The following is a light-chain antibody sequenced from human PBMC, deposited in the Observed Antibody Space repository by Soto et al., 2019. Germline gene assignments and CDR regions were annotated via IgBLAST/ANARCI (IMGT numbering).Light chain of an antibody. CDR1: QDITSA. J-gene: IGKJ5*01. CDR2: AAS. V-gene: IGKV1-13*02. Sequence: AIQLTQSPSSLSASVGDRVTITCRASQDITSALAWYQQKPGKAPNLLIYAASSLKSGVPSRFSGSGSGTDFTLTISSLQPEDFATYYCQQFNRYVITFGQGTRLET. CDR3: QQFNRYVIT.